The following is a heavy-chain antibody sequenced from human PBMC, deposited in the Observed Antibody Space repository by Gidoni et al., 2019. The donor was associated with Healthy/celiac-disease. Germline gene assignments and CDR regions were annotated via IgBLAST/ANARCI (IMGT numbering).Heavy chain of an antibody. CDR2: ISGSGGST. Sequence: EVPLLESGVGFVLPGGSLRLSSAASVSPFSSYAMCLVRQAPGKGLEWVSAISGSGGSTYYADSVEGRFTISRDNSKNTLYLQMNSRRAEDTAVYYWAKDGRYGDYFDYWGQGTLVTVSS. D-gene: IGHD4-17*01. CDR3: AKDGRYGDYFDY. J-gene: IGHJ4*02. V-gene: IGHV3-23*01. CDR1: VSPFSSYA.